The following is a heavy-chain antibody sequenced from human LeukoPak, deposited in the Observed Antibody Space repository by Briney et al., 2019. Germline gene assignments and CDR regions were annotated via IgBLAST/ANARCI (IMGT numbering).Heavy chain of an antibody. V-gene: IGHV4-61*02. Sequence: SETLSLTCTVSGGSVSSGSYYWSWIRQPAGKGLEWIGRINTSGRTNYNPSLKSRVTISVDTSKNQFSLKPSSVTAADTAVYYCAKDRAVVPAAPVDYWGQGTLVTVSS. CDR1: GGSVSSGSYY. CDR2: INTSGRT. CDR3: AKDRAVVPAAPVDY. D-gene: IGHD2-2*01. J-gene: IGHJ4*02.